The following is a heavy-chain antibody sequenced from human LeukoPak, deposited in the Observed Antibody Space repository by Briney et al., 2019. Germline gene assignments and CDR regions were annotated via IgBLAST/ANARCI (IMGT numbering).Heavy chain of an antibody. CDR3: ASTKSQTRPSPSVPNWYFDL. Sequence: GASVKVSCKASGYTFTKYYVHWVRQAPGQGLEWMGWINPNSGDTNYAQKFQGRVTMTRDTSISTAYMELSSLRSEDTAVYYCASTKSQTRPSPSVPNWYFDLWGRGTLVTVSS. V-gene: IGHV1-2*02. D-gene: IGHD2-2*01. CDR1: GYTFTKYY. CDR2: INPNSGDT. J-gene: IGHJ2*01.